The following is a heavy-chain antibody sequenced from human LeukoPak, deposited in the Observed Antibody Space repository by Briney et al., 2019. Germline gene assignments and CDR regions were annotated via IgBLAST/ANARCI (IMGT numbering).Heavy chain of an antibody. Sequence: PGESLRLSCAASGFTFCNYDIYWVRQAPGKGLEWLAVISYDGTNKYYADSVKGRFTISRDNSQSTVDLQMNTLRGADTAVYYCVRSPTYYNMDVWGKGTTVTVS. CDR1: GFTFCNYD. V-gene: IGHV3-30-3*01. CDR2: ISYDGTNK. J-gene: IGHJ6*03. CDR3: VRSPTYYNMDV.